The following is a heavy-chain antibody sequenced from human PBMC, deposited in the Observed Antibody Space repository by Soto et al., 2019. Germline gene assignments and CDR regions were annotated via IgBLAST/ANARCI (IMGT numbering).Heavy chain of an antibody. V-gene: IGHV3-21*01. J-gene: IGHJ4*02. D-gene: IGHD6-13*01. CDR3: ASTKYSSSKDFDY. CDR2: ISSSSSYI. CDR1: GFTFSSYS. Sequence: EVQLVESGGGLVKPGGSLRLSCAASGFTFSSYSMNWVRQAPGKGLEWVSSISSSSSYIYYADSMKGRFTISRDNAKNSLYLQMNSLRAEDTAVYSCASTKYSSSKDFDYWGQGTLVTVSS.